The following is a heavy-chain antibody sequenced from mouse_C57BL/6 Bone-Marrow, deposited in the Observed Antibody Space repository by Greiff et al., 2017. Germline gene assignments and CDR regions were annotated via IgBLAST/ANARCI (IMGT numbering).Heavy chain of an antibody. J-gene: IGHJ4*01. V-gene: IGHV1-5*01. CDR1: GYTFTSYW. D-gene: IGHD2-3*01. CDR2: IYPGNSDT. CDR3: TRFLDGYYVNYAMDY. Sequence: VQLQQSGTVLARPGASVKMSCKTSGYTFTSYWMHWVQQRPGQGLEWIGAIYPGNSDTSYNQKFKGKAKLTAVTSASTAYMELSSLTNEDSAVYYCTRFLDGYYVNYAMDYWGQGTAVTVSS.